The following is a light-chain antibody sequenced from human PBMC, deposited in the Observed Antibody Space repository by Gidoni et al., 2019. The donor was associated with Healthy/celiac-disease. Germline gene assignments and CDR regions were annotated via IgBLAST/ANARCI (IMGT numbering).Light chain of an antibody. CDR2: EVS. CDR1: SSDVGRYNL. J-gene: IGLJ2*01. V-gene: IGLV2-23*02. Sequence: SLSQPASVWWHPGQSITPSCTGTSSDVGRYNLVSWYQQHPGKAPKLMIYEVSKRPSGVSNRFSGSKSGNTASLTISGLQAEDEADYYCCSYAGSVVFGGGTKLTVL. CDR3: CSYAGSVV.